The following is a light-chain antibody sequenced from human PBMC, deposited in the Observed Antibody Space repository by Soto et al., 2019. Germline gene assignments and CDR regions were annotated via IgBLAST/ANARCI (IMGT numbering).Light chain of an antibody. Sequence: QSALTQPASVSGSPGQSITISCVGTSGDIGDYNYVSWYQQHPGKVPKLMIYDVTNRPSGVSDRFSGSKSSNTASLTISGLQAEDEADYYCSSYTSSSTPYVFGTGTKVTVL. CDR2: DVT. J-gene: IGLJ1*01. CDR1: SGDIGDYNY. CDR3: SSYTSSSTPYV. V-gene: IGLV2-14*01.